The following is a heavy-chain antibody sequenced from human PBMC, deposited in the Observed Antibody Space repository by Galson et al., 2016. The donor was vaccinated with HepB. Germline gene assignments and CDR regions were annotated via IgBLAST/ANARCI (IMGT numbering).Heavy chain of an antibody. Sequence: ETLSLTCAVSGGSISRHTWWSWVRQPPGKGLEWIGEIYHSGSTNYNPSLDSRVTISVDKPKNHISLRLTSLTAADTAIYYCANYYDTPGYGAFDLWGQGTMVTASS. CDR1: GGSISRHTW. D-gene: IGHD3-22*01. J-gene: IGHJ3*01. CDR3: ANYYDTPGYGAFDL. V-gene: IGHV4-4*02. CDR2: IYHSGST.